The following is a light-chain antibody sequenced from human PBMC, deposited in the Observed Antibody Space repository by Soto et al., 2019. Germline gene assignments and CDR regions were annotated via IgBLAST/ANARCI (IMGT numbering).Light chain of an antibody. Sequence: DIQMTQSPSSLSASVGDRVTLTCRASQDIGHFLAWYQQRPGKVPKLLIYGASTLQSGVPSRFSGSASGTDFSLTISSLQAEDVATYYCLKYNSYSEAFGQGTK. CDR3: LKYNSYSEA. CDR1: QDIGHF. CDR2: GAS. J-gene: IGKJ1*01. V-gene: IGKV1-27*01.